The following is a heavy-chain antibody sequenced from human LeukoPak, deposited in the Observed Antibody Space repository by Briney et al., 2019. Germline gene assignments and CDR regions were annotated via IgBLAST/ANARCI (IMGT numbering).Heavy chain of an antibody. D-gene: IGHD1/OR15-1a*01. V-gene: IGHV4-59*01. CDR2: IYYSGST. CDR1: GGSISSYY. J-gene: IGHJ4*02. CDR3: GRVGEHYYFDF. Sequence: PSETLSLTCTVSGGSISSYYWSWIRQPPGKGLEWIGYIYYSGSTNYNPSLKSRVTISVDTSKNQFSLKLSSVTAADTAVYYCGRVGEHYYFDFWGQGTLVTVSS.